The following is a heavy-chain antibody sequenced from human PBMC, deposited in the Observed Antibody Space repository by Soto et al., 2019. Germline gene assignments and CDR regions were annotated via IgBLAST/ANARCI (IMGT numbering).Heavy chain of an antibody. J-gene: IGHJ4*02. V-gene: IGHV1-18*01. D-gene: IGHD3-22*01. CDR2: ISAYNGNT. Sequence: ASVKVSCKASGYTFTGNGISWVRQAHGQGLEWMGWISAYNGNTNYAQKLQGRVTMTTDTSTSTAYMELRSLRSDDTAVYYCARDPPSADYYDSSGPNDYWGQGTLVTVSS. CDR1: GYTFTGNG. CDR3: ARDPPSADYYDSSGPNDY.